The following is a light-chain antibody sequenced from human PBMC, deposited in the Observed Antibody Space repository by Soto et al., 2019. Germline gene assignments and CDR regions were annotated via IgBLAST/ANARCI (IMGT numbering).Light chain of an antibody. V-gene: IGKV1D-16*01. J-gene: IGKJ4*01. CDR3: QHYKSYPLT. Sequence: DIQMTQSPSSLSASIGDRVTITCRASQDISSWLAWYQQKPEKALKSLFYGASNLQRGVPSRFSGSGSGTEFTLTISSLQPEDFATYYCQHYKSYPLTFGGGTKVEIK. CDR1: QDISSW. CDR2: GAS.